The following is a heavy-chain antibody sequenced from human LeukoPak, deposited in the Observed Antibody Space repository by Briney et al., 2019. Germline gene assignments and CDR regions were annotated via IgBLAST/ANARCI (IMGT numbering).Heavy chain of an antibody. CDR2: SAYNGNT. CDR1: GYTFTNYG. V-gene: IGHV1-18*01. J-gene: IGHJ4*02. CDR3: ARYNSMFRGVTTSDY. D-gene: IGHD3-10*01. Sequence: GASVKVSCKASGYTFTNYGFNWVRQAPGQGLEWMGNSAYNGNTNYAQKFQDRVTMTTDKSTSTAYMELRSLRSDDTAAYSCARYNSMFRGVTTSDYWGQGTLVTVSS.